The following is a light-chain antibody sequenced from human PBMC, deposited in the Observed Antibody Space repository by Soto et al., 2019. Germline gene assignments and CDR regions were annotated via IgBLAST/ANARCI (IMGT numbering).Light chain of an antibody. J-gene: IGKJ1*01. CDR1: QSVSSSH. Sequence: EVELTQSPATLSLYPGERATLSCRASQSVSSSHLAWYQQKRGQAPRLLIYGTSTRATGIPDRFSVSGSGTDFTLTNSRLEPEDFAVYHCQQYGASPWTVGQGTKVDSK. CDR2: GTS. V-gene: IGKV3-20*01. CDR3: QQYGASPWT.